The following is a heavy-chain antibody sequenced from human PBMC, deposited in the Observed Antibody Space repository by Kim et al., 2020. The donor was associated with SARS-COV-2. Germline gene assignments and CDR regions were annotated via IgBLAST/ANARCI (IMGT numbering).Heavy chain of an antibody. CDR1: GFTFSNAW. CDR2: IKSKTDGGTT. CDR3: TTYCGYSYGSLYYYYGMDV. V-gene: IGHV3-15*01. Sequence: GGSLRLSCAASGFTFSNAWMSWVRQAPGKGLEWVGRIKSKTDGGTTDYAAPVKGRFTISRDDSKNTLYLQMNSLKTEDTAVYYCTTYCGYSYGSLYYYYGMDVWGQGTTVTVSS. D-gene: IGHD5-18*01. J-gene: IGHJ6*02.